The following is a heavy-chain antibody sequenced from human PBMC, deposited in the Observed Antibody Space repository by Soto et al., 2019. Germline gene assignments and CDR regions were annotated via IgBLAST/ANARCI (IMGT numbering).Heavy chain of an antibody. Sequence: GGSLRLSCAASGFTFSSYAMHWVRQAPGKGLEWVAVISYDGSNKYYADSVKGRFTISRDNSKNTLYLQMNSLRAEDTAVYYCARAWFGELLPFDYWGQGTLVTVSS. CDR2: ISYDGSNK. J-gene: IGHJ4*02. CDR3: ARAWFGELLPFDY. CDR1: GFTFSSYA. V-gene: IGHV3-30-3*01. D-gene: IGHD3-10*01.